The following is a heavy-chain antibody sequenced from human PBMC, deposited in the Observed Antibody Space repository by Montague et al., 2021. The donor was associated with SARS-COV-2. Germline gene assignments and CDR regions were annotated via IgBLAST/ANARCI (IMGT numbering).Heavy chain of an antibody. CDR2: IWYDGSNE. Sequence: SLRLSCAASGFIFSSYGMHWVRQAPGKGLEWVAHIWYDGSNENYVDSVKGRFTISRDNFKNILYLQMNSLRAEDTAIYYCARGSVGGYYFDYWGQGTLVTVSS. D-gene: IGHD1-26*01. CDR3: ARGSVGGYYFDY. V-gene: IGHV3-33*01. CDR1: GFIFSSYG. J-gene: IGHJ4*02.